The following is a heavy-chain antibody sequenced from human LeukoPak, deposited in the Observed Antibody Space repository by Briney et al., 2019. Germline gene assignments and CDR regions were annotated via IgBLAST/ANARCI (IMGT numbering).Heavy chain of an antibody. CDR3: ARSRWIQLWNY. J-gene: IGHJ4*02. CDR1: GYSISSGYY. CDR2: IYHSGST. V-gene: IGHV4-38-2*02. Sequence: MPSETLSLTCTVSGYSISSGYYWGWIRQPPGKGLEWIGSIYHSGSTYYNPSLKSRVTISVDTSKNQFSLKLSSVTAADTAVYYCARSRWIQLWNYWGQGTLVTVSS. D-gene: IGHD5-18*01.